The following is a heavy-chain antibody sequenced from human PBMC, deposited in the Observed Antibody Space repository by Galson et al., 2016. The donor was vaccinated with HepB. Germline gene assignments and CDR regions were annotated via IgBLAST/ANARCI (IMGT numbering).Heavy chain of an antibody. CDR3: TAQGAV. CDR2: IKRKNESEAT. CDR1: SFTFKDAW. Sequence: LRLSCAASSFTFKDAWMSWVRQAPGKGLEWVARIKRKNESEATDYAAPVKGRVVISRDDSISTLFLQLTSLKIEDTGVYYCTAQGAVWGRGTTVTVSS. D-gene: IGHD3-16*01. J-gene: IGHJ6*02. V-gene: IGHV3-15*07.